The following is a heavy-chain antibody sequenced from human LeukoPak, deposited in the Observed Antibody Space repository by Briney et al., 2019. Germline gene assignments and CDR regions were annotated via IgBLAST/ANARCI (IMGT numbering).Heavy chain of an antibody. D-gene: IGHD4-17*01. CDR1: GGTFSSYA. V-gene: IGHV1-69*13. CDR3: ARESYGDLGYFDY. Sequence: GASVKVSCKASGGTFSSYAISWVRQAPGQGLEWMGGVIPIFGTANYAQKFQGRVTITADESTSTAYMELSSLRSEDTAVYYCARESYGDLGYFDYWGQGTLVTVSS. J-gene: IGHJ4*02. CDR2: VIPIFGTA.